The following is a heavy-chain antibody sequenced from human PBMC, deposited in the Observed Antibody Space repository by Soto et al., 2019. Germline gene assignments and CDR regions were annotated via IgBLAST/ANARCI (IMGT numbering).Heavy chain of an antibody. CDR3: ARGLLAAAGTPAGDYYYYGMDV. D-gene: IGHD6-13*01. V-gene: IGHV4-34*01. J-gene: IGHJ6*02. CDR2: INHSGST. Sequence: SETLSLTCAVYGGSFSGYYWSWIRQPPGKGLEWIGEINHSGSTNYNPSLKSRVTISVDTSKNQFSLKLSSVTAADTAVYYCARGLLAAAGTPAGDYYYYGMDVWGQGTTVTVSS. CDR1: GGSFSGYY.